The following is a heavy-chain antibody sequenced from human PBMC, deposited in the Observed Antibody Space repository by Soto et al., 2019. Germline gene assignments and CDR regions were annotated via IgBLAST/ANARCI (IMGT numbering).Heavy chain of an antibody. V-gene: IGHV3-30-3*01. CDR1: GFTFSSYA. CDR2: ISYDGSNK. J-gene: IGHJ3*02. CDR3: ARAQKAYSYGFNAFDI. Sequence: QVQLVESGGGVVQPGRSLRLSCAASGFTFSSYAMHWVRQAPCKGLEWVAVISYDGSNKYYADSVKGRFTISRDNSKNTLYLQMNSLRAEDTAVYYCARAQKAYSYGFNAFDIWGQGTMVTVSS. D-gene: IGHD5-18*01.